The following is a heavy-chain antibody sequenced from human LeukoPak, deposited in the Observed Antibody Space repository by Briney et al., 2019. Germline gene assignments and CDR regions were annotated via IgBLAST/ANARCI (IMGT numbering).Heavy chain of an antibody. J-gene: IGHJ2*01. Sequence: SETLSLTCTVSGFSISSNYFRGWIRQPPGKGLEWIAYIYYSGSTNYNPSLKSRVTISVDTSKNQFPLKLSSVTAADTAVYYCARVYYSNSYDYWYFDLWGRGTLVTVSS. D-gene: IGHD6-13*01. V-gene: IGHV4-61*01. CDR1: GFSISSNYF. CDR3: ARVYYSNSYDYWYFDL. CDR2: IYYSGST.